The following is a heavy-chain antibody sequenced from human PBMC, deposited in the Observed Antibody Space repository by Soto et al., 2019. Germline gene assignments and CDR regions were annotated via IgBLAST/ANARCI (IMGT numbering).Heavy chain of an antibody. CDR3: VRDNYYYGMDV. CDR2: IYPSGNT. J-gene: IGHJ6*02. Sequence: SETLSLTCTVSGGSISSGNNYWSWIRQPPGKGLEWIGYIYPSGNTHYSPPLKSRAIISIGTSKSQFSLILGSVTAADTAVYYCVRDNYYYGMDVWGQGTTVTVSS. V-gene: IGHV4-30-4*01. CDR1: GGSISSGNNY.